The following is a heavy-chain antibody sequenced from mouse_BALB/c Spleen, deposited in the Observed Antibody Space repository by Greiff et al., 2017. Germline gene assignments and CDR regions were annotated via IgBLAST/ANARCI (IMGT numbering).Heavy chain of an antibody. V-gene: IGHV1-87*01. D-gene: IGHD2-1*01. CDR1: GYTFTSYW. CDR3: ARGDGNYGDY. CDR2: IYPGDGDT. Sequence: VKLQESGAELARPGASVKLSCKASGYTFTSYWMQWVKQRPGQGLEWIGAIYPGDGDTRYTQKFKGKATLTADKSSSTAYMQLSSLASEDSAVYYCARGDGNYGDYWGQGTTLTVSS. J-gene: IGHJ2*01.